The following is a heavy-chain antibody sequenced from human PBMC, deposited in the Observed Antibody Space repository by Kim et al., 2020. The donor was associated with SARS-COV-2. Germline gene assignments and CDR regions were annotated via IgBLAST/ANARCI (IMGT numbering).Heavy chain of an antibody. J-gene: IGHJ4*02. D-gene: IGHD3-10*01. Sequence: YIDSVNGRFTVSRDNSRNTLYLQMDSLTPDDTAIYYCARDPGGRDLDYWGQGILVSVSS. V-gene: IGHV3-30*10. CDR3: ARDPGGRDLDY.